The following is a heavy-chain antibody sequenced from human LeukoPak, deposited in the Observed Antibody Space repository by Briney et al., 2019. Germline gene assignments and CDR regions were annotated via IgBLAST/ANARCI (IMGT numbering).Heavy chain of an antibody. J-gene: IGHJ6*04. D-gene: IGHD3-3*01. CDR1: GGSFSGYY. Sequence: SETLSLTCAVYGGSFSGYYWSWIRQPPGKGLEWIGEINHSGSTNYNPSLKSRVTISVDTSKNQLSLKLGSVTAADTAVYYCARLGRITIFGVVIGMDVWGKGTTVTVSS. V-gene: IGHV4-34*01. CDR3: ARLGRITIFGVVIGMDV. CDR2: INHSGST.